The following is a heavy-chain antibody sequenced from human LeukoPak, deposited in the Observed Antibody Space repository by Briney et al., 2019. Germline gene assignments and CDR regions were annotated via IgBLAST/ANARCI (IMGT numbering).Heavy chain of an antibody. CDR1: AFSLTNAGLG. J-gene: IGHJ4*02. CDR3: ARALLVDYNFDY. Sequence: SGPVLVKPTKTLTLTCTFSAFSLTNAGLGVSWIRQPPGKALEWLAHIFSNDEKSYRTSLKSRLTISKDTSKSQVVLIMTNMDPVDTATYYCARALLVDYNFDYWGQGTLVTVSS. D-gene: IGHD2-8*02. V-gene: IGHV2-26*01. CDR2: IFSNDEK.